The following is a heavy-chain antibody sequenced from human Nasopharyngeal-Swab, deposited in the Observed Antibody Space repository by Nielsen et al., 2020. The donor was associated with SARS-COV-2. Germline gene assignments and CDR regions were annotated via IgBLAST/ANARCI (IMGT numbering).Heavy chain of an antibody. CDR3: ARGDSSGTNLLFDY. CDR1: GFTFDMFA. Sequence: GESLKISCVASGFTFDMFAMSWVRRAPGKGPEWVSAISGSGGKTFDADSVKGRFSISRDNSKNTLYLQMTSLRVEDTAVYYCARGDSSGTNLLFDYWGQGILVTVSS. CDR2: ISGSGGKT. V-gene: IGHV3-23*01. J-gene: IGHJ4*02. D-gene: IGHD6-19*01.